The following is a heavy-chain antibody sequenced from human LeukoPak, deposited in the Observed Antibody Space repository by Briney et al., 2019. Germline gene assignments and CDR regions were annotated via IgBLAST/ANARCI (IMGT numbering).Heavy chain of an antibody. Sequence: GGSLRLSCAASGFTFSSYEMNWVRQAPGQGLEWVSYISSSGSTIYYADSVKGRFTISRDNAKNSLYLQMNSLRAEDTAVYYCARGDYGSGSYYFDYWGQGTLVTVSS. CDR2: ISSSGSTI. CDR3: ARGDYGSGSYYFDY. D-gene: IGHD3-10*01. J-gene: IGHJ4*02. CDR1: GFTFSSYE. V-gene: IGHV3-48*03.